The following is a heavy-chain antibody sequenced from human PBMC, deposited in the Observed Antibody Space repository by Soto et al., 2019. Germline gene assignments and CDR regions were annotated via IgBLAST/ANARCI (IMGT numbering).Heavy chain of an antibody. J-gene: IGHJ6*02. CDR1: GYTFTSYG. D-gene: IGHD3-3*01. V-gene: IGHV1-18*01. CDR3: ARVITIFGVASRPDYGMDV. CDR2: ISAYNGNT. Sequence: ASVKVSCKASGYTFTSYGISWVRQAPGQGLEWMGWISAYNGNTNYAQKLQGRVTMTTDTSTSTAYMELRSLRSDDTAVYYCARVITIFGVASRPDYGMDVWGQGTTVTVSS.